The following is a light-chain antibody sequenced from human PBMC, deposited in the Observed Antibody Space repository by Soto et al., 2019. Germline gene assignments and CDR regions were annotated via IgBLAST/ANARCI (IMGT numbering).Light chain of an antibody. CDR2: SNN. CDR3: AVWDDSLNGVV. V-gene: IGLV1-44*01. CDR1: SSNIGSNN. J-gene: IGLJ2*01. Sequence: QSVLTQPPSASGTPGQRGTISCSGSSSNIGSNNVNWYQQLPGTAPKLFIDSNNQRPSGVPDRFSGSKSGTSSSLAISGLQSEDEADYYCAVWDDSLNGVVFAGGTKLTV.